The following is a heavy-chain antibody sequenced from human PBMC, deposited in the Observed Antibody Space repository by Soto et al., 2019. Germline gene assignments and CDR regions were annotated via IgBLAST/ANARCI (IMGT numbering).Heavy chain of an antibody. V-gene: IGHV3-23*01. D-gene: IGHD6-13*01. J-gene: IGHJ4*02. CDR2: ITSSGGGT. CDR1: GFTFSAYV. Sequence: EVEVLESGGGLVQPGGSLRLSCAASGFTFSAYVMSWVRQAPGKGLEWVSSITSSGGGTYYADSVKGRFTVSRDNSKNKVYLQMNSLRDEHTAVYYCAKLTAAWGQGTLVTVSS. CDR3: AKLTAA.